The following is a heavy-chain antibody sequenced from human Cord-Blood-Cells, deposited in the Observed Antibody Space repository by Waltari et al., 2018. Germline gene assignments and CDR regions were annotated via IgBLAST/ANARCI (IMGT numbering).Heavy chain of an antibody. Sequence: QVQLQQWGAGLLKPPETLSLTCAVYGGSFSGYYWSWIRQPPGKGLEWIGEINHSGSTNYNPSLKSRVTISVDTSKNQFSLKLSSVTAADTAVYYCARSAGEGLRLGELSLDYWGQGTLVTVSS. J-gene: IGHJ4*02. D-gene: IGHD3-16*02. CDR1: GGSFSGYY. CDR3: ARSAGEGLRLGELSLDY. CDR2: INHSGST. V-gene: IGHV4-34*01.